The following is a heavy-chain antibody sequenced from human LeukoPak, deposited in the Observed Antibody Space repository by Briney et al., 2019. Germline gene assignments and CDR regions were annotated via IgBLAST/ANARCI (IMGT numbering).Heavy chain of an antibody. J-gene: IGHJ1*01. CDR3: ARQKSRSNFQH. CDR1: GFTVSSNY. D-gene: IGHD1-14*01. V-gene: IGHV3-53*01. CDR2: IYSGGST. Sequence: PGGSLRLSCAASGFTVSSNYMSWVRQAPGKGLEWVSVIYSGGSTYYADSVKGRFTISRDNSKNTLYLQMNSLRAEDTAVYYCARQKSRSNFQHWSQGTLVTVSS.